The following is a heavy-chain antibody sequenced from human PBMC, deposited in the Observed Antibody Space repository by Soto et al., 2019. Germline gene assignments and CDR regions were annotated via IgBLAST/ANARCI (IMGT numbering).Heavy chain of an antibody. D-gene: IGHD3-22*01. CDR1: GGTFSSYA. J-gene: IGHJ6*02. CDR3: AGYYYDSSGYPNYYYYGMDV. CDR2: IIPIFGTA. Sequence: QVQLVQSGAEVKKPGSSVKVSCKASGGTFSSYAISWVRQAPGQGLEWMGGIIPIFGTANYAQKFQGRGTITADESTSTAYMELSSLSSDDTAVYYCAGYYYDSSGYPNYYYYGMDVWGQGTTVTVTS. V-gene: IGHV1-69*01.